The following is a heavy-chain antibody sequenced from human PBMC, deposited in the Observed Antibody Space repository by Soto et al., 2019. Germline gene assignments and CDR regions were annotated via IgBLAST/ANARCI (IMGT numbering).Heavy chain of an antibody. Sequence: QVQLVQSGAEVKKPGASVKVSCKASGYTFTSYYMHWVRQAPGQGLEWMGIINPSGGSTSYAQKFQGRVTMTRDTSTSTVYMELSRLRSEDTAVYYCASSGYGQRGAFGYWGQGTLVTVSS. V-gene: IGHV1-46*03. D-gene: IGHD5-12*01. CDR1: GYTFTSYY. CDR3: ASSGYGQRGAFGY. J-gene: IGHJ4*02. CDR2: INPSGGST.